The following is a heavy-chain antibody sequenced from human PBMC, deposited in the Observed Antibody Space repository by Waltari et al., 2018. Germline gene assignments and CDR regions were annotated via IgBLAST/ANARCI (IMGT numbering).Heavy chain of an antibody. D-gene: IGHD3-16*01. J-gene: IGHJ3*01. CDR1: GGSITTTRHY. CDR3: ATYVGASIGTAAFDV. Sequence: QLHLQESGPGLVQPSETLSLTCSVSGGSITTTRHYWGWIRQPPGKGLEWTATISYSGATSTNPSPKGRVSITVATFKNEFSLKGSCVTAADTAVYYWATYVGASIGTAAFDVWGQGTMVTVSS. V-gene: IGHV4-39*01. CDR2: ISYSGAT.